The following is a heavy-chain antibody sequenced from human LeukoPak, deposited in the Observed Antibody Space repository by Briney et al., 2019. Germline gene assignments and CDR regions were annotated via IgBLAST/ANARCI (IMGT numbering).Heavy chain of an antibody. CDR2: IYYSGTT. CDR1: GGSISSSSYY. V-gene: IGHV4-39*07. D-gene: IGHD5-18*01. Sequence: SETLSLTCTVSGGSISSSSYYWGWIRQPPGKGLERIGSIYYSGTTYYNPSLKSRVTISVDTSKNQFSLKLSSVTAADTAVYYCARSKKDTVILTPFDYWGQGTLVTASS. CDR3: ARSKKDTVILTPFDY. J-gene: IGHJ4*02.